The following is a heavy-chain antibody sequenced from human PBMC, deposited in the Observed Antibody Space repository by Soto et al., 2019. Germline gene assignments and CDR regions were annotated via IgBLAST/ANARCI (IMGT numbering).Heavy chain of an antibody. Sequence: EVQLVESGGGLVQPGGSLRLSCAASGFTFSSYAMHWVRQAPGKGLEYVSAISSNGGSTYYANSVKGSFTISRDNSKNMMYSQMGSLRAEDMAVYYCARTYDILTGYYNLTFDYWGQGTLVTVSS. CDR2: ISSNGGST. D-gene: IGHD3-9*01. J-gene: IGHJ4*02. V-gene: IGHV3-64*01. CDR1: GFTFSSYA. CDR3: ARTYDILTGYYNLTFDY.